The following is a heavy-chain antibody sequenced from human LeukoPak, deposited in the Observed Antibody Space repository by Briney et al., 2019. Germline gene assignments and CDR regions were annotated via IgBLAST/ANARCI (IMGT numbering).Heavy chain of an antibody. Sequence: GGSLRLSCAASGFTFNNYGMSWVRQAPGKGLEWVSAISGSGGSTYYGDSVKGRFTISRDNSKNTLYLQMNSLRAEDTAVYYCAAVDVDTAFPWGQGTLVTVSS. CDR3: AAVDVDTAFP. J-gene: IGHJ5*02. V-gene: IGHV3-23*01. CDR1: GFTFNNYG. D-gene: IGHD5-18*01. CDR2: ISGSGGST.